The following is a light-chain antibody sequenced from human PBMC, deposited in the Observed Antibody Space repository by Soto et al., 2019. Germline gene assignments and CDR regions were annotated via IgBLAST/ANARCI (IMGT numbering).Light chain of an antibody. Sequence: QSALTQPASVSESPGQSITISCTGTNNDVGNYKLVSWFQHHLGKAPKLMIYEGTKRPSGVSNRFSASQSGNTASLTISGLQAEDEADYYCYSYAGTSTWVFGGGTNLTVL. CDR3: YSYAGTSTWV. J-gene: IGLJ3*02. V-gene: IGLV2-23*01. CDR2: EGT. CDR1: NNDVGNYKL.